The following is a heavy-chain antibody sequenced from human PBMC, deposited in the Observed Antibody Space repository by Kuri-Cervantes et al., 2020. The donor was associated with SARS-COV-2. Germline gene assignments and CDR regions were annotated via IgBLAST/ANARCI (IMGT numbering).Heavy chain of an antibody. D-gene: IGHD3-10*01. CDR2: IYYSGST. V-gene: IGHV4-59*05. CDR1: GGSISSYY. CDR3: ATLWFGEFGWFDP. J-gene: IGHJ5*02. Sequence: SETLCLTCTVSGGSISSYYWSWIRQPPGKGLEWIGSIYYSGSTYYNPSLKSRVTISVDTSKNQFSLKLSSVTAADTAVYYCATLWFGEFGWFDPWGQGTLVTVSS.